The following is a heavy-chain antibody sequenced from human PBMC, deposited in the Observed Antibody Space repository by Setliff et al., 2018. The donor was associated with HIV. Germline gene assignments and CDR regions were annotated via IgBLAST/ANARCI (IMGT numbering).Heavy chain of an antibody. CDR2: INHSGST. J-gene: IGHJ4*02. V-gene: IGHV4-34*01. CDR1: GGSLSGYY. Sequence: PSETLSLTCAVYGGSLSGYYWSWIRQPPGKGLEWFGEINHSGSTNYNPSLKSRVTISVDTSKNQFSLKLSSATAADTAVYYCARDNWGSLDYWGQGMLVTAPQ. CDR3: ARDNWGSLDY. D-gene: IGHD7-27*01.